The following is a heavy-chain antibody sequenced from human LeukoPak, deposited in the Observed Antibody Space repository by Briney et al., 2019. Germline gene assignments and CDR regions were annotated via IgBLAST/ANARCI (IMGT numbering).Heavy chain of an antibody. CDR1: GGSISSYY. D-gene: IGHD4-17*01. CDR3: ATDQPVTTGEYYWFDP. Sequence: SETLSLTCTVSGGSISSYYWSWIRQPAGKGLEWIGRIYTSGSTNYNPPLKTRVTMSVDTSKNQFSLKLSSVTAADTAVYYCATDQPVTTGEYYWFDPWGQGTLVTVSS. V-gene: IGHV4-4*07. J-gene: IGHJ5*02. CDR2: IYTSGST.